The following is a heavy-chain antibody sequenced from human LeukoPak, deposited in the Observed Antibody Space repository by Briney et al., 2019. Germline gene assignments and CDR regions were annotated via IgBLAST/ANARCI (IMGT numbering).Heavy chain of an antibody. J-gene: IGHJ4*02. Sequence: GESLKISCKGSGYSFTTYWITWVRQMPGKGLEWMGRIDPSDSYTDYSPSFQGHVTISADKSISTAYLQWSSLKASDTAMYYCARVIHLGELSLYDYWGQGTLVTVSS. CDR1: GYSFTTYW. CDR2: IDPSDSYT. D-gene: IGHD3-16*02. V-gene: IGHV5-10-1*01. CDR3: ARVIHLGELSLYDY.